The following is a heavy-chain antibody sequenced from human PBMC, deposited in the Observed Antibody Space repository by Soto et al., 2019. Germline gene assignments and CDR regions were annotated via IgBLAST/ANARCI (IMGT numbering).Heavy chain of an antibody. Sequence: AASVKVSCKASGYTFTSYGISWVRQAPGQGLEWMGWISAYNGNTNYAQKLQGRVTMTTDTSTSTAYMELRSLRSDDTAVYYCARIDIVVVPAAIGYYYYGMDVWGQGTTVTVSS. V-gene: IGHV1-18*01. D-gene: IGHD2-2*01. CDR2: ISAYNGNT. J-gene: IGHJ6*02. CDR1: GYTFTSYG. CDR3: ARIDIVVVPAAIGYYYYGMDV.